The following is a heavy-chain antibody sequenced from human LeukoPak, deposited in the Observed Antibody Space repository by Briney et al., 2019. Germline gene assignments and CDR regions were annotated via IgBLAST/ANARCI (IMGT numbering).Heavy chain of an antibody. D-gene: IGHD3-16*01. CDR3: ARVRMGDDFNPFDY. CDR2: INSDGSET. V-gene: IGHV3-74*01. Sequence: PGGSLRLSCAASGFTFSRFWIYWVRHAPGKGLVWVSRINSDGSETLYADSVKGRFTISRDNAENTLYLQMNSLRAEDTAVYYCARVRMGDDFNPFDYWGQGTLVTVSS. CDR1: GFTFSRFW. J-gene: IGHJ4*02.